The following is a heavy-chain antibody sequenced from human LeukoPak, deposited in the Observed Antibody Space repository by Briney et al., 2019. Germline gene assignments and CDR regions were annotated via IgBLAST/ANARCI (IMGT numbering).Heavy chain of an antibody. CDR2: IYIIGGT. CDR3: ARGLHYDFWSGYSSSLYYYYMDV. V-gene: IGHV4-59*01. Sequence: PSETLSLTCTVSGGSISSYYWSWIRQPPGKGLEWIGDIYIIGGTNYNPSLKSRVTISVDTSKNQFSLKLSSVTAADTAVYYCARGLHYDFWSGYSSSLYYYYMDVWGKGTTVTVSS. CDR1: GGSISSYY. J-gene: IGHJ6*03. D-gene: IGHD3-3*01.